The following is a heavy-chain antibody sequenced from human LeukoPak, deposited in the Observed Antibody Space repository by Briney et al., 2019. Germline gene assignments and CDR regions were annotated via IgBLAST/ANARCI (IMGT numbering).Heavy chain of an antibody. CDR2: IYDDGGT. J-gene: IGHJ3*02. CDR1: GITVSVNY. CDR3: ARPSSGLYRNAFDI. D-gene: IGHD1-26*01. Sequence: GGSLRLSCAASGITVSVNYMSWVRQAPGKGLEWVSIIYDDGGTCYADSVKGRFSISRDSSKNTLYLQMNSLGAEDTAVYYCARPSSGLYRNAFDIWGQGTMVTVSS. V-gene: IGHV3-66*04.